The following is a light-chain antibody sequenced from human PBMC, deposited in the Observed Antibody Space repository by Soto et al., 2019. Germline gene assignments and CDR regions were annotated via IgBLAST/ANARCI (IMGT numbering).Light chain of an antibody. V-gene: IGKV3D-7*01. J-gene: IGKJ4*01. CDR1: QSVSSSY. CDR2: GAS. CDR3: QQDYNLPLT. Sequence: EIVMTQSPATLSLSPGERATLSCRASQSVSSSYLSWYQQKPRQAPRLLIYGASTRATGIPARFSGSGSGTDFTLTISSLQPEDFAVYYCQQDYNLPLTFGGGTKVEIK.